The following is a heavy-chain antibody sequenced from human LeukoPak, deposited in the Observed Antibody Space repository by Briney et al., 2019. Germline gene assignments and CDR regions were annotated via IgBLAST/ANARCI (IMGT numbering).Heavy chain of an antibody. J-gene: IGHJ4*02. V-gene: IGHV4-34*01. CDR3: AREERRVRGVISY. Sequence: SETLSLTCAVYGGSFSGYYWSWIRQPPGKGLEWIGEINHSGSTNYNPSLKSRVTISVDTSKNQFSLKLSSVTAADTAVYYCAREERRVRGVISYWGQGTLVTVSS. CDR2: INHSGST. CDR1: GGSFSGYY. D-gene: IGHD3-10*01.